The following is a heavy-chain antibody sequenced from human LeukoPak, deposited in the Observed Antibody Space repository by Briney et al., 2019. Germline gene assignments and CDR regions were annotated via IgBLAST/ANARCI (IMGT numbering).Heavy chain of an antibody. Sequence: GGSPRLSCAASGFTFSNYFWMHWVRQAPGKGLVWVSRIRSDGGSSTYADSVKGRFTISRDNAKNTLYLQMNTLRAEDTAVYYCVRDLDLGGYSSFVSWGQRTLVTVSS. J-gene: IGHJ4*02. CDR3: VRDLDLGGYSSFVS. CDR1: GFTFSNYFW. D-gene: IGHD4-23*01. V-gene: IGHV3-74*01. CDR2: IRSDGGSS.